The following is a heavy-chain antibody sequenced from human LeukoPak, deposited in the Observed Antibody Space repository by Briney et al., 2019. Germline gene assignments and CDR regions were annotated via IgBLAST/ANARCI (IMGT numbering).Heavy chain of an antibody. CDR3: ARDPGTIFGVVITNYYGMDV. V-gene: IGHV3-21*01. D-gene: IGHD3-3*01. CDR2: NSSSSSYI. J-gene: IGHJ6*02. Sequence: PGGSLRLSCAASGFTFSSYSMNWVRQAPGKGLEWVSSNSSSSSYIYYADSVKGRFTISRDNAKNSLYLQMNSLRAEDTAVYYCARDPGTIFGVVITNYYGMDVWGQGTTVTVSS. CDR1: GFTFSSYS.